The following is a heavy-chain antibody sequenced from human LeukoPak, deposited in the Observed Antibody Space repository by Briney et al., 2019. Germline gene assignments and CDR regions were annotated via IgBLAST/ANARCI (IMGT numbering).Heavy chain of an antibody. CDR3: ARETSLAGFASGLGFNY. D-gene: IGHD6-19*01. Sequence: ASETLSLTCAVYGGSFSGYYWSWIRQPPGKGLEWIGEINHSGSTNYNPSLKSRVTMSIDTSKNHFSLKLTSVTAADTATYYCARETSLAGFASGLGFNYWGQGILVTVSS. V-gene: IGHV4-34*01. CDR2: INHSGST. J-gene: IGHJ4*02. CDR1: GGSFSGYY.